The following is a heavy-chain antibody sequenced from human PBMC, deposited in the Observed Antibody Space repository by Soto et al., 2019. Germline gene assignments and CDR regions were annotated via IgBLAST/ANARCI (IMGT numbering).Heavy chain of an antibody. J-gene: IGHJ5*02. V-gene: IGHV1-2*04. CDR2: INPNSGGT. D-gene: IGHD3-10*01. Sequence: ASVKVSCKASGYTFTGYYMHWVRQAPGQGLEWMGWINPNSGGTNYAQKFQGWVTMTRDTSISTAYMELSRLRSDDTAVYYCARASVTMVRGVNRPFDPWGQGTLGTVPQ. CDR3: ARASVTMVRGVNRPFDP. CDR1: GYTFTGYY.